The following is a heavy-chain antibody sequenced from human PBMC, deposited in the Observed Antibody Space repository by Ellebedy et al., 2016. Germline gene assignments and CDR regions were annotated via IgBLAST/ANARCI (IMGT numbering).Heavy chain of an antibody. D-gene: IGHD3-10*01. Sequence: GGSLRLXXAASGFTFSNKWMHWVRQVPGKGPVWVARINNDGSSTTYADSVKGRFTISRDNAKNTLYLQMNSLRDEDTAVYSCLVGSVPGSYWRGYWGQGTLVTVSS. CDR1: GFTFSNKW. CDR3: LVGSVPGSYWRGY. CDR2: INNDGSST. J-gene: IGHJ4*02. V-gene: IGHV3-74*03.